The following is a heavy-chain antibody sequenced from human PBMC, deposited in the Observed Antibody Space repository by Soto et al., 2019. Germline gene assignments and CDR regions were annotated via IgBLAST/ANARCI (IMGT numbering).Heavy chain of an antibody. CDR3: ATSLMRPFGD. Sequence: QVQLQQWGAGLLKPSETLSLTCAVYGGSFSGYYWSWIRQPPGKGLEWIGEINHSGSTNYNPSLKSRVTISVDTSKNQFSLKLSSVTAADTAVYYCATSLMRPFGDWGQGTLVTISS. CDR2: INHSGST. D-gene: IGHD3-3*01. J-gene: IGHJ4*02. V-gene: IGHV4-34*01. CDR1: GGSFSGYY.